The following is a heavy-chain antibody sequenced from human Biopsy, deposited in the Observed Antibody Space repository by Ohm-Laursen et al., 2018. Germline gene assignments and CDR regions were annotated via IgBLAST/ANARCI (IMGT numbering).Heavy chain of an antibody. D-gene: IGHD2/OR15-2a*01. Sequence: SVKVSCKSSGYTFTSYDISWVRQAPGQGLEWMGWISPYNDKTSYPPKLQDRVTMTADTSTNTAHMELRSLRSDDTAVYYCARVFCTSTTCYGLLDNWGQGTVVTVSS. CDR3: ARVFCTSTTCYGLLDN. V-gene: IGHV1-18*01. CDR2: ISPYNDKT. CDR1: GYTFTSYD. J-gene: IGHJ4*02.